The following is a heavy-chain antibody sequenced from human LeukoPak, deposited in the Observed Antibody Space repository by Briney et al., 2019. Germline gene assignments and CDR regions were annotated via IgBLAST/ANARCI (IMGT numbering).Heavy chain of an antibody. Sequence: SVKVSCKASGGTFSSYAISWVRQAPGQGLEWMGGIIPIFGTANYAQKFRGRVTITADESTSTAYMELSSLRSEDTAVYYCARVPFEEDGYRREGYYYYGMDVWGQGTTVTVSS. V-gene: IGHV1-69*13. D-gene: IGHD5-24*01. J-gene: IGHJ6*02. CDR2: IIPIFGTA. CDR1: GGTFSSYA. CDR3: ARVPFEEDGYRREGYYYYGMDV.